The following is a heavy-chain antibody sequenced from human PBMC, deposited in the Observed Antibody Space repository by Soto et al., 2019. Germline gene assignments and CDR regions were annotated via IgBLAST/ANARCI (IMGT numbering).Heavy chain of an antibody. CDR2: IYYSGNT. CDR1: GGSIRSGGYY. V-gene: IGHV4-31*03. Sequence: TLSLTCTVSGGSIRSGGYYWSWVRQNPRKGLEWIGNIYYSGNTYYNPSLKSRLTISVDTSKNQFSLNLSSVTAADTAVYYCARDRLMATAGTARHYFGLDVWGQGTTVTVSS. J-gene: IGHJ6*02. CDR3: ARDRLMATAGTARHYFGLDV. D-gene: IGHD5-18*01.